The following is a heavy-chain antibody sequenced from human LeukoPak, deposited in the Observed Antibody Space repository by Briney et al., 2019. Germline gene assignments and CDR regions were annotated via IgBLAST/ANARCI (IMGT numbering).Heavy chain of an antibody. CDR3: ARDLQYSGSSCHDY. V-gene: IGHV1-18*01. J-gene: IGHJ4*02. D-gene: IGHD5-12*01. Sequence: ASVKVSCKASGYTFTSYGISWVRQAPGQGLEWMGWISAYNGNTNYAQKLQGRVTMTTDTSTSTAYMELRSLRSDDTAVYYCARDLQYSGSSCHDYWGQGTLVTVSS. CDR2: ISAYNGNT. CDR1: GYTFTSYG.